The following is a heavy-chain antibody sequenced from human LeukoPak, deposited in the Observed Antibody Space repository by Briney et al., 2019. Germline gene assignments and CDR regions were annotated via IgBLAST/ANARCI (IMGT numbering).Heavy chain of an antibody. CDR1: GYTLTELS. CDR3: ATASRGSGSYYNENRYYYYYMDV. D-gene: IGHD3-10*01. Sequence: ASVKVSCKVSGYTLTELSMHWVRQAPGRGLEWMGGFDPEDGETIYAQKFQGRVTMTEDTSTDTAYMELSSLRSEDTAVYYCATASRGSGSYYNENRYYYYYMDVWGKGTTVTVSS. CDR2: FDPEDGET. J-gene: IGHJ6*03. V-gene: IGHV1-24*01.